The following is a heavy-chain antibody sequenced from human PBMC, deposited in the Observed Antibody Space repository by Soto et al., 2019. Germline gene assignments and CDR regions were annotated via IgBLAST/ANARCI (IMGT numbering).Heavy chain of an antibody. D-gene: IGHD6-19*01. CDR2: FDPEDGEI. V-gene: IGHV1-24*01. CDR1: GYTLTELS. Sequence: ASVKVSGKVAGYTLTELSIHWVRQAPGKGIEWMGGFDPEDGEIFYTQKFQGRVTMTEDTSIDTAYVELSSLRSDDTAVYYCATLSYSSVWGRFDYWGQGTLVTVSS. CDR3: ATLSYSSVWGRFDY. J-gene: IGHJ4*02.